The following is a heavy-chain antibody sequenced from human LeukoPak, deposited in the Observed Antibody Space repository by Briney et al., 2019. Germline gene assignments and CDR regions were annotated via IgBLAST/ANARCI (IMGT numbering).Heavy chain of an antibody. CDR2: ISYDGSNK. Sequence: GGSLRLSCAASGFTFSSYAMHWVRQAPGKGLEWVAVISYDGSNKYYADSVKGRFTISRDNSKNTLYLQMNSLRAEDTAVYYCARDAVTTYETWFDYWGQGTLVTVSS. CDR1: GFTFSSYA. CDR3: ARDAVTTYETWFDY. D-gene: IGHD4-17*01. J-gene: IGHJ4*02. V-gene: IGHV3-30*04.